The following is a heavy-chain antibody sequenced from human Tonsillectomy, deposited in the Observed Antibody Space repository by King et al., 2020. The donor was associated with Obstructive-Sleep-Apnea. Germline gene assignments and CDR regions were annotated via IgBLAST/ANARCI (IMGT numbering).Heavy chain of an antibody. D-gene: IGHD6-13*01. V-gene: IGHV3-23*04. CDR1: GFTFTDYA. J-gene: IGHJ4*02. Sequence: EVQLVESGGGLVQPGGSLRLSCVASGFTFTDYAMGWVRQAPGKGLEWVSSIGGESTYYADSVKGRFAISRDNSKNTLYLHMNSLTAGDTAVYYCAKGDAGYSSGWYYFDHWGQGILVTVSS. CDR3: AKGDAGYSSGWYYFDH. CDR2: SIGGEST.